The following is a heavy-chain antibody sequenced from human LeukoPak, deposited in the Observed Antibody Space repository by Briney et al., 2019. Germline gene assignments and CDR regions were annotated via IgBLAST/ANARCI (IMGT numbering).Heavy chain of an antibody. Sequence: ASVKVSCKASGYTFTSYGISWVRQAPGQGLEWMGWISACNGNTNYAQKLQGRVTMTTDTSTSTAYMELRSLRSDDTAVYYCARVGIVVVPAADPDYWGQGTLVTVSS. J-gene: IGHJ4*02. V-gene: IGHV1-18*01. D-gene: IGHD2-2*01. CDR1: GYTFTSYG. CDR3: ARVGIVVVPAADPDY. CDR2: ISACNGNT.